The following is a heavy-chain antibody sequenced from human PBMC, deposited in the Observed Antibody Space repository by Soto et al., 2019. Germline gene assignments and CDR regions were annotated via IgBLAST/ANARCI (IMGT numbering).Heavy chain of an antibody. CDR3: ARGQSSDWEQPVN. CDR2: VYAGGFT. D-gene: IGHD6-19*01. V-gene: IGHV3-53*01. J-gene: IGHJ4*02. CDR1: GFTVSSDY. Sequence: EVQLVESGGGLLQPGGYLRLSCAASGFTVSSDYMSWVRQATGKGLEWVSVVYAGGFTYYADSVGGRFTISRDNSKNTLYLQMNSLRVEDTAVYYCARGQSSDWEQPVNWGQGTLVTVSS.